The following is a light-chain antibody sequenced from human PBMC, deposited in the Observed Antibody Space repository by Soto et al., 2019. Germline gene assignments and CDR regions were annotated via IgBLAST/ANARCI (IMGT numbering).Light chain of an antibody. CDR1: QSVLYSTNDKNY. V-gene: IGKV4-1*01. J-gene: IGKJ1*01. Sequence: DIVMTQSPDSLAVSLGERATINCKSSQSVLYSTNDKNYLAWYQQKPGQPPELILYWASTRQSGVPDRFSGSGSGKDFTLTISSLQAEDVAIYYCQQYFSTPPTFGQGTRVEIK. CDR2: WAS. CDR3: QQYFSTPPT.